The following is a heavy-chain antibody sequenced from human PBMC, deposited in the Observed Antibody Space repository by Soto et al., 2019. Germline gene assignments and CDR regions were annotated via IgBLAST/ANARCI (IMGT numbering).Heavy chain of an antibody. CDR1: GGSFSCYY. CDR3: ARGLHYYGSGSPLDY. J-gene: IGHJ4*02. CDR2: INHSGST. V-gene: IGHV4-34*01. D-gene: IGHD3-10*01. Sequence: PSETLSLTCAVYGGSFSCYYWSWIRQPPGKGLEWIGEINHSGSTNYNPSLKSRVTISVDTSKNQFSLKLSSVTAADTAVYYCARGLHYYGSGSPLDYWGQGTLVTVSS.